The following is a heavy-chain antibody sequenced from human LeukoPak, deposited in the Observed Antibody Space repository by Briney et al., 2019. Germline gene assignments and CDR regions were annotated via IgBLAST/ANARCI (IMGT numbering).Heavy chain of an antibody. Sequence: GGSLRLSCASSGFTFSSYSMNWVRQAPGKGLEWVSSISSSSSNIYYADSVKGRFTISRDNAKNSLYLQMNSVSAEDTAVYYCARDSHDYGDYVSFDYWGQGTLVTVSS. CDR2: ISSSSSNI. D-gene: IGHD4-17*01. CDR3: ARDSHDYGDYVSFDY. V-gene: IGHV3-21*01. J-gene: IGHJ4*02. CDR1: GFTFSSYS.